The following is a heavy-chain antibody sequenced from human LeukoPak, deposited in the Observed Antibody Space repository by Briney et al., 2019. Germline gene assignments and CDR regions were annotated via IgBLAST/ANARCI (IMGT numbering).Heavy chain of an antibody. J-gene: IGHJ4*02. CDR2: ISYDGSNK. Sequence: PGGSLRLSCAASGFIFSRYGMHWVRQAPGKGLEWVAVISYDGSNKYYADSVKGRFTISRDNSKNTLYLQMNSLRLEDTAVYYCARDHQSVGAKDRAVDYWGQGTLVTVSS. CDR1: GFIFSRYG. D-gene: IGHD1-26*01. V-gene: IGHV3-30*03. CDR3: ARDHQSVGAKDRAVDY.